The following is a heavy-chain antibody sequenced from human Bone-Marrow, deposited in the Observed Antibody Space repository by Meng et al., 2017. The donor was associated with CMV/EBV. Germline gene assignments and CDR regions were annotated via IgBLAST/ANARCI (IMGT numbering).Heavy chain of an antibody. CDR1: GGSISSSSYY. V-gene: IGHV4-39*07. Sequence: SEPLSLTCTVSGGSISSSSYYWGWIRQPPGKGLEWIGSIYYSGSTYYNPSLKSRVTISVDTSKNQFSLKLSSVTAADTAVYYCAIYCSCTSCWGYYFDYWGQGTLVTVSS. D-gene: IGHD2-2*01. CDR3: AIYCSCTSCWGYYFDY. J-gene: IGHJ4*02. CDR2: IYYSGST.